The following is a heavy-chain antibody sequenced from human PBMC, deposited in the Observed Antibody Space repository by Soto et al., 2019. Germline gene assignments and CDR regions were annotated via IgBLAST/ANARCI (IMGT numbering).Heavy chain of an antibody. CDR1: GYSISSGYY. Sequence: SETLSLTCAVSGYSISSGYYWGWIRQPPGKGLEWIGSIYHSGSTYYNPSLKSRVKISVDTYKNQFSLKLSSVTAAETAVYYCARLTGDLYYYYYGMDVSGQGTTVT. J-gene: IGHJ6*02. D-gene: IGHD7-27*01. CDR2: IYHSGST. CDR3: ARLTGDLYYYYYGMDV. V-gene: IGHV4-38-2*01.